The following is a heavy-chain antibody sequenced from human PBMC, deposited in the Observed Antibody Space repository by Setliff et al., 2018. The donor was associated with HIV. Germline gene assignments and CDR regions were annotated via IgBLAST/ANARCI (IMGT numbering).Heavy chain of an antibody. CDR3: AKHFLLWSNAFHI. D-gene: IGHD2-21*01. Sequence: GASVKVSCKASGYTFSDYYVHWVQQAPGKGLEWMGRIDPEINDTVYADKFQGRITITADTSTNTAYMELSSLTSDDTAVYYCAKHFLLWSNAFHIWGQGTMVTVSS. J-gene: IGHJ3*02. CDR2: IDPEINDT. CDR1: GYTFSDYY. V-gene: IGHV1-69-2*01.